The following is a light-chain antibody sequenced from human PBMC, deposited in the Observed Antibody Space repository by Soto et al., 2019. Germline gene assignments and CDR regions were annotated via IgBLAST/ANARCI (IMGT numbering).Light chain of an antibody. CDR2: GAS. V-gene: IGKV3-20*01. Sequence: EIVMTQSPATLSVSPGERATLSCRASQSISSSLSWWQQKPGQAPRLRIYGASSRATGIPDRFSGSGSGTDFTLTISRLEPADFAVYYCQQYGSPFGQGTKVDIK. CDR1: QSISSS. J-gene: IGKJ1*01. CDR3: QQYGSP.